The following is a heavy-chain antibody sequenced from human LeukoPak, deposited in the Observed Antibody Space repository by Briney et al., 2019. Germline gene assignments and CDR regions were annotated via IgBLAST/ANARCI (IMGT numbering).Heavy chain of an antibody. D-gene: IGHD3-22*01. Sequence: GGSLRLSCAASGFTFSNYWMHWVRQAPGEGLVWVSRINSDGSSTSYADSVKGRFAISRDNAKNTLYLQMNSLRAEDTAVHYCAKEDDSSGYIHFDYWGQGTLVTVSS. V-gene: IGHV3-74*01. J-gene: IGHJ4*02. CDR3: AKEDDSSGYIHFDY. CDR1: GFTFSNYW. CDR2: INSDGSST.